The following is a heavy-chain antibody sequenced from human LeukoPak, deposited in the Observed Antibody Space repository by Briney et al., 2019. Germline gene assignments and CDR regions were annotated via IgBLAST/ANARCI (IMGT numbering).Heavy chain of an antibody. Sequence: SETLSLTCAVYGGSFSGYYWSWIRQPPGKGREWIGEINHSGSTKYNPSLKSRITISVDTSKNQFSLKLSSVTAADTAVYYCARGPASRYYYYGMDVWGQGTTVTVSS. V-gene: IGHV4-34*01. J-gene: IGHJ6*02. CDR1: GGSFSGYY. CDR3: ARGPASRYYYYGMDV. CDR2: INHSGST.